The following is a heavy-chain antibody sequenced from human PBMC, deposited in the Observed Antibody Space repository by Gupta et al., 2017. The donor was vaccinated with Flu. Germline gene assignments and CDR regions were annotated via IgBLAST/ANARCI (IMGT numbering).Heavy chain of an antibody. D-gene: IGHD3-9*01. Sequence: IRQPPGKGLEWIGSMYYSGSVYYNPSLKSRVTISIDTSKSQFSVKLTSVTAADTALYYCARHGDYFDILTAYYNPRFNFDYWGQGTLVTVSS. J-gene: IGHJ4*02. V-gene: IGHV4-39*01. CDR3: ARHGDYFDILTAYYNPRFNFDY. CDR2: MYYSGSV.